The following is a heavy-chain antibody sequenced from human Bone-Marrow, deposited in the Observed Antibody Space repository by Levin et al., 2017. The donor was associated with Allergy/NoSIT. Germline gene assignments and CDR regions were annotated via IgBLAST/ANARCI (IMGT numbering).Heavy chain of an antibody. Sequence: GGSLRLSCAASGFRFTHYVMTWVRQAPGKGLEWVSSISSGGITYYADSVKGRFTISRDDSKNTLYLQMNRLRAEDTAIYYCANPPGVTDYHHKEMDVWGQGTTVTVSS. CDR2: ISSGGIT. V-gene: IGHV3-23*01. D-gene: IGHD3-10*01. CDR3: ANPPGVTDYHHKEMDV. CDR1: GFRFTHYV. J-gene: IGHJ6*02.